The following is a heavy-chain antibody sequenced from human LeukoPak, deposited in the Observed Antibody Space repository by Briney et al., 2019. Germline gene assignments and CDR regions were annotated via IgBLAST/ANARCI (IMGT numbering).Heavy chain of an antibody. J-gene: IGHJ3*02. D-gene: IGHD5-24*01. Sequence: GESLRLSCSGTGFTFSRYGIHWVRQAPGEGLEWVTVIRYDGGEEYYADSVRGRFTISRDNSKNTVYLQMNNLRAEDTALYYCARESGYNPEPVAFDIWGQGTTVTVSS. CDR2: IRYDGGEE. CDR1: GFTFSRYG. V-gene: IGHV3-33*01. CDR3: ARESGYNPEPVAFDI.